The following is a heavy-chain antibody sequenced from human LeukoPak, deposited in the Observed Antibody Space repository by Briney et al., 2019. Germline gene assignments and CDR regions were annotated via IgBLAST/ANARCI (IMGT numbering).Heavy chain of an antibody. V-gene: IGHV3-30*18. J-gene: IGHJ6*02. CDR3: AKDYGSDYYGMDV. CDR2: TSYDGSNK. Sequence: GGSPRLSCAASGFTFSSYGMHWVRQAPGKGLEWVAVTSYDGSNKYYADSVKGRFTISRDNSKNTLYLQMNSLRAEDTAVYYCAKDYGSDYYGMDVWGQGTTVTVSS. D-gene: IGHD6-25*01. CDR1: GFTFSSYG.